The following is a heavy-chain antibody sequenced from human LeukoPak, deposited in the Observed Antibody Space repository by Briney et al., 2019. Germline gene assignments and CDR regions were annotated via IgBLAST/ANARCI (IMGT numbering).Heavy chain of an antibody. CDR2: ISYDGSNK. D-gene: IGHD2-2*01. CDR1: GFTFSSHG. CDR3: ARDRVGSSTSCYDY. V-gene: IGHV3-30*03. Sequence: GGSLRLSCAASGFTFSSHGMHWVRQAPGKGLEWVAVISYDGSNKYYADSVKGRFTISRDNAKNSLYLQMNNLRAEDTAVYYCARDRVGSSTSCYDYWGQGTLVTVSS. J-gene: IGHJ4*02.